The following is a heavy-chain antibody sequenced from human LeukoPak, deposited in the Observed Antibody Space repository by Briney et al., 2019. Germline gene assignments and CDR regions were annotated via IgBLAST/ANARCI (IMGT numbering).Heavy chain of an antibody. J-gene: IGHJ2*01. Sequence: SQTLSLPCTVSGDSIRSGDYPWRRVPQPPGKGRGWYGYFYQSGSPYYNPSLKSRVTISVDRSKNQFSLKLSSVTAADTAVYYCARASLAYCGGDCYYYWYFDLWGRGTLVTVSS. D-gene: IGHD2-21*02. CDR2: FYQSGSP. CDR3: ARASLAYCGGDCYYYWYFDL. CDR1: GDSIRSGDYP. V-gene: IGHV4-30-2*01.